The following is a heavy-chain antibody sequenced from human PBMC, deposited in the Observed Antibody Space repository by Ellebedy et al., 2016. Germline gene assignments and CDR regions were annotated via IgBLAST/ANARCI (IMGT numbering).Heavy chain of an antibody. CDR2: ISGSGGST. V-gene: IGHV3-23*01. CDR1: GFIFSSYA. CDR3: ARGPEYYFDY. D-gene: IGHD1-14*01. Sequence: GGSLRLSCAASGFIFSSYAMSWVRQAPGKGLEWVSAISGSGGSTYYVDSVKGRFTISRDNSKNTLYLQMNSLRAEDTAVYYCARGPEYYFDYWGQGTLVTVSS. J-gene: IGHJ4*02.